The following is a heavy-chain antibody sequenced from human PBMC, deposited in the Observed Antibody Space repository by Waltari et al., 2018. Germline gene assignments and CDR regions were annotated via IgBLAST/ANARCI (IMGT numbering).Heavy chain of an antibody. Sequence: EVQLLQSGGGLVQTGGSLRLSCAASGFTFSSYSMSWFRQAPGKGLEWVSAISGGGQTTLYADSVKGRFSISRDNSKNTLSLQVSSLRAEDSAVYYCAKRLLEPQVGAFDVWGQGTMVTVSS. CDR1: GFTFSSYS. V-gene: IGHV3-23*01. J-gene: IGHJ3*01. D-gene: IGHD3-3*01. CDR2: ISGGGQTT. CDR3: AKRLLEPQVGAFDV.